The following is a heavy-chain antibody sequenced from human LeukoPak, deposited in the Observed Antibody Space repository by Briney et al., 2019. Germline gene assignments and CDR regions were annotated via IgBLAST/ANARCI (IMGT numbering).Heavy chain of an antibody. D-gene: IGHD5-12*01. V-gene: IGHV1-69*02. CDR2: IIPILGIA. CDR3: ARGYSGYDFGY. J-gene: IGHJ4*02. Sequence: SVKVSCKASGGTFSSYTISWVRQAPGQGLEWMGRIIPILGIANYAQEFQGRVTITADKSTSTAYMELSSLRSEDTAVYYCARGYSGYDFGYWGQGTLVTVSS. CDR1: GGTFSSYT.